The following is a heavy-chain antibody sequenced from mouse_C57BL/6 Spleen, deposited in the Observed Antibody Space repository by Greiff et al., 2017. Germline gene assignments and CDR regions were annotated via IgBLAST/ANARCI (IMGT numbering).Heavy chain of an antibody. CDR3: ATNWEGYYFDY. J-gene: IGHJ2*01. V-gene: IGHV5-17*01. D-gene: IGHD4-1*01. CDR2: LSSGSSTI. CDR1: GFTFSDYG. Sequence: EVKLVESGGGLVKPGGSLKLSCAASGFTFSDYGMHWVRQAPEKGLEWVAYLSSGSSTIYYADPVKGRFTISRDNAKNTLFLQMTSLRSEDTAMYYCATNWEGYYFDYWGQGTTLTVSS.